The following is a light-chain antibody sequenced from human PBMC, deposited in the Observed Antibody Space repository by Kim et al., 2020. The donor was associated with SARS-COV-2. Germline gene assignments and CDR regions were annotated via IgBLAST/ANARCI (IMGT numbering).Light chain of an antibody. CDR1: QSISDW. J-gene: IGKJ2*01. V-gene: IGKV1-5*01. CDR2: DAS. Sequence: DIQMTQSPSTLSASVGDRVTITCRATQSISDWLAWYQQKPGKAPKLLIYDASTLEGGVPSRFSGSGSGTKFTLTISSLQPDDSATYYCQQYNSYSPYTFGQGTKLEI. CDR3: QQYNSYSPYT.